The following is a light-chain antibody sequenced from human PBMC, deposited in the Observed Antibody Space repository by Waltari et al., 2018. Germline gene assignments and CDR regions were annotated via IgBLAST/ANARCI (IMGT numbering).Light chain of an antibody. CDR1: QSISSW. CDR3: QQYNTYSRT. V-gene: IGKV1-5*03. Sequence: DIQMTQSPSTLSASVGDRVTVTCRASQSISSWLAWYQQKPGKAPKLLIYKASTLESGVPSRFSGSGSGTEFTRTISSLQPEDFATYYCQQYNTYSRTFGQGTKVEIK. J-gene: IGKJ1*01. CDR2: KAS.